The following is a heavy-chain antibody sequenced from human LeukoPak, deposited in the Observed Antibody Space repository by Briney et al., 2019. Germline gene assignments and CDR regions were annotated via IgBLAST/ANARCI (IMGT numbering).Heavy chain of an antibody. V-gene: IGHV5-51*01. CDR3: ARLGGSYAIDY. CDR1: GYIFTNYW. Sequence: GAPLQISCKGSGYIFTNYWIGWVRQLPGKGLEWMGIIYPGDSDTRYSPSFQGQVTISADKSISTAYLQWSSLKASDTAVYYCARLGGSYAIDYWGQGTLVTVSS. CDR2: IYPGDSDT. D-gene: IGHD1-26*01. J-gene: IGHJ4*02.